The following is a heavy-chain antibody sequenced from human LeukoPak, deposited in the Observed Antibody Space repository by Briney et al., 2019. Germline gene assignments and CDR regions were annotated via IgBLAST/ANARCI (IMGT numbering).Heavy chain of an antibody. CDR1: GGSFSGYY. CDR3: ARVRLFGEKRVAGFDY. V-gene: IGHV4-34*01. Sequence: SETLSLTCAVYGGSFSGYYWSWIRQPPGKGLEWIGEINHSGSTNYNPSLKSRVTISVDTSKNQFSLKLSSVTAADTAVYYCARVRLFGEKRVAGFDYWGQGTLVTVSS. D-gene: IGHD3-10*02. CDR2: INHSGST. J-gene: IGHJ4*02.